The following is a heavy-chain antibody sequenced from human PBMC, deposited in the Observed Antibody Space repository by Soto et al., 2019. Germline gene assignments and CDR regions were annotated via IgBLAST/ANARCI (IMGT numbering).Heavy chain of an antibody. V-gene: IGHV4-59*01. J-gene: IGHJ4*02. CDR3: ARGNDFGDYYFDY. Sequence: SETLSLTCTVSGGSIRYYYWSWIRQPPGKGLEWIGYIYYSGSTNCNPSLKSRVTISVDTSKNQFSLKLSSVTAADTAVYYCARGNDFGDYYFDYWGQGTLVTVS. CDR1: GGSIRYYY. D-gene: IGHD4-17*01. CDR2: IYYSGST.